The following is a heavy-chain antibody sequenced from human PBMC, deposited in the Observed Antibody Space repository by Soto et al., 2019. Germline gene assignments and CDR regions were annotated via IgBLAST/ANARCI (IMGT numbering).Heavy chain of an antibody. D-gene: IGHD2-21*01. CDR1: GFTFTSYS. Sequence: ESGGSLVQPGGSLRLSCAASGFTFTSYSMNWVRQAPGKGLEWVSYIRGTTHYADSVKGRFTISRDNARSSLYLQMNSLRADDTAVYYCARDDSFAFDIWGQGTMVTVSS. CDR3: ARDDSFAFDI. V-gene: IGHV3-48*01. J-gene: IGHJ3*02. CDR2: IRGTT.